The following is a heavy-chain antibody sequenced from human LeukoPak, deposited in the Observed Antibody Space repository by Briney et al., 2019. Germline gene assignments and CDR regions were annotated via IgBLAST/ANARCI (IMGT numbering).Heavy chain of an antibody. CDR3: ASVSIVVVPAAMHY. CDR2: IIPIFGTA. Sequence: GASVKVSCKASGGTFSSYAISWVRQAPGQGLEWMGGIIPIFGTANYVQKFQGRVTITADESTSTAYMELSSLRSEDTAVHYCASVSIVVVPAAMHYWGQGTLVTVSS. V-gene: IGHV1-69*01. D-gene: IGHD2-2*01. J-gene: IGHJ4*02. CDR1: GGTFSSYA.